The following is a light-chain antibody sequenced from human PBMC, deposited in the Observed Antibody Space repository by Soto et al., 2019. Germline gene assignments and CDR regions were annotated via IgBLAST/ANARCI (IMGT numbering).Light chain of an antibody. CDR2: EGS. V-gene: IGLV2-23*01. J-gene: IGLJ1*01. Sequence: QSVLTQPASVSGSPGQSITISCTGTSSDGGSYNLVSWYQQNPGKAPKLMIYEGSKRPSGISNRFSGSKSGNTASLTISGLQAEDEADYYCCSYAGSSTCLYVFGTGTKLTVL. CDR3: CSYAGSSTCLYV. CDR1: SSDGGSYNL.